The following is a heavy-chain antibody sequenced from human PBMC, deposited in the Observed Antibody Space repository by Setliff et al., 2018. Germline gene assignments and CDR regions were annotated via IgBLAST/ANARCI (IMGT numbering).Heavy chain of an antibody. CDR2: ISAYNGDT. D-gene: IGHD3-22*01. V-gene: IGHV1-18*01. CDR1: GYTFTSYG. Sequence: VASVKVSCKASGYTFTSYGISWVRQAPGQGLEWMGWISAYNGDTNYAQKFQGRVTMTTDTSTSTAYMELRSLRSDDTAVYYCARRRYYYDSSGYRWGGFYFDYWGQGTLVTVSS. J-gene: IGHJ4*02. CDR3: ARRRYYYDSSGYRWGGFYFDY.